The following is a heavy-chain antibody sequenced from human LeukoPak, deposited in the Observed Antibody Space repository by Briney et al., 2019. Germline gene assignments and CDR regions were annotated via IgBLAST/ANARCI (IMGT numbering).Heavy chain of an antibody. CDR2: ISYDGSNK. CDR3: ARVSVGVFDY. D-gene: IGHD3-3*01. Sequence: GGSLRLSCAASGFTFSNYAMHWVRQAPGKGLEWVAVISYDGSNKYYADSVKGRFTISRDNSKNTLYLQMNSLRAEDTAVYYCARVSVGVFDYWGQGTLVTVSS. J-gene: IGHJ4*02. V-gene: IGHV3-30-3*01. CDR1: GFTFSNYA.